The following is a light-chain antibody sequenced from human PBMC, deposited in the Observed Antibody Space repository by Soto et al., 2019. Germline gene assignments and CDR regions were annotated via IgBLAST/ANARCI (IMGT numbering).Light chain of an antibody. Sequence: FALKQPPSVSGAPGQRVTISCTGSSSNIGAGYDVHWYQQLPGTAPKLLIYGNSNRPSGVPDRFSGSKSGTSASLAITGLQAEDEADYYCQSYDNSLSGLYVFGTGTKVTVL. CDR2: GNS. CDR3: QSYDNSLSGLYV. J-gene: IGLJ1*01. CDR1: SSNIGAGYD. V-gene: IGLV1-40*01.